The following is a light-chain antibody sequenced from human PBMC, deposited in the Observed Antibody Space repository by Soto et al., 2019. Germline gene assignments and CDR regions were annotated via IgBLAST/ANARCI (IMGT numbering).Light chain of an antibody. J-gene: IGLJ1*01. CDR2: EDT. V-gene: IGLV2-14*02. CDR3: NSYTSNNTYV. CDR1: SSDVGGSKL. Sequence: QSALTQPASVSGSPGQSITISCTGTSSDVGGSKLVSWYHHHPGKAPKLIIYEDTKRPSGVSTRFSGSKSGNTASLTISGLRAEDEADYYCNSYTSNNTYVFGTGTKLTVL.